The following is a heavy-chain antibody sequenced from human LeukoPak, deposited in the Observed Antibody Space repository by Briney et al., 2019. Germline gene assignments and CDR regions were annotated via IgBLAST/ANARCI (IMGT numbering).Heavy chain of an antibody. CDR2: INPSGGST. CDR1: GGTFSSYA. J-gene: IGHJ6*02. Sequence: ASVKVSCKASGGTFSSYAISWVRQAPGQGLEWMGIINPSGGSTSYAQKFQGRVTMTRDTSTSTVYMELSSLRSEDTAVYYCAREGNVVVVAAIYYYYGMDVWGQGTTVTVSS. CDR3: AREGNVVVVAAIYYYYGMDV. V-gene: IGHV1-46*01. D-gene: IGHD2-15*01.